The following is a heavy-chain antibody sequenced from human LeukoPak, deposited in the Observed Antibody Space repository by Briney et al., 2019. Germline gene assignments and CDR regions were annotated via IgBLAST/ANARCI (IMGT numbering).Heavy chain of an antibody. CDR3: ARAGIVGAHYFDY. V-gene: IGHV4-34*11. D-gene: IGHD1-26*01. CDR2: IYSSGST. Sequence: KPSETLSLTCAVYGGSFSGYYWSWIRQPQGKGLDWIGYIYSSGSTNYNPSLKSRVTISVDTSRNQFSLKLSSVTAADTAVYFCARAGIVGAHYFDYWGQGTLVTVSS. CDR1: GGSFSGYY. J-gene: IGHJ4*02.